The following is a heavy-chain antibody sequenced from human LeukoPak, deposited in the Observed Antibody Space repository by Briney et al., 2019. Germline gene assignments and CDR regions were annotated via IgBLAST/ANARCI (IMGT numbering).Heavy chain of an antibody. CDR1: GFTFSSYA. CDR3: ARFGNSYGLEHDSD. CDR2: ISYDGSNK. V-gene: IGHV3-30*04. Sequence: GGSLRLSCAASGFTFSSYAMHWVRQAPGKGLEWVAVISYDGSNKYYADSVKGRFTISRDNSKNTLYLQMNSLRAEDTAVYYCARFGNSYGLEHDSDWGQGTLVTVSS. D-gene: IGHD5-18*01. J-gene: IGHJ4*02.